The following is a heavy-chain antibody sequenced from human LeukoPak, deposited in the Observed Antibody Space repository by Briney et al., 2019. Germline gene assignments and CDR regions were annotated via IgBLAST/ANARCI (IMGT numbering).Heavy chain of an antibody. CDR1: GFTFSSYA. CDR3: AKAPYFYDGSGQFDY. V-gene: IGHV3-23*01. Sequence: PGGSLRLSCAASGFTFSSYAMSWVRQAPGKGLEWVSTISGSGGSTYYADSVKGRFTISRDNSKNTLYLQMNSLRAEDTAVYYCAKAPYFYDGSGQFDYWGQGTLVTVSS. J-gene: IGHJ4*02. D-gene: IGHD3-22*01. CDR2: ISGSGGST.